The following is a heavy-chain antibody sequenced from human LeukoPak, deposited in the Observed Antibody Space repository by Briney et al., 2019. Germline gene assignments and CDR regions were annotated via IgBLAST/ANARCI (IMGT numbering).Heavy chain of an antibody. D-gene: IGHD6-13*01. J-gene: IGHJ5*02. CDR2: INHSGST. Sequence: SETLSLTCAVYGGSFSGYYWSWIRQPPGKGPEWIGEINHSGSTNYNPSLKSRVTISVDTSKNQFSLKLSSVTAADTAVYYCARGGRRIAAAGMSWGQGTLVTVFS. CDR1: GGSFSGYY. CDR3: ARGGRRIAAAGMS. V-gene: IGHV4-34*01.